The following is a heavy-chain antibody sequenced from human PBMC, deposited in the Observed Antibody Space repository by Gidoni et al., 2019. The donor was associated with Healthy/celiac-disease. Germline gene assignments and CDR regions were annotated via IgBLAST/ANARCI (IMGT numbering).Heavy chain of an antibody. D-gene: IGHD6-13*01. CDR2: INAGNGNT. J-gene: IGHJ5*02. CDR1: GYTFTSYA. V-gene: IGHV1-3*01. Sequence: QVQLVQSGAEVKKPGASVKVSCKASGYTFTSYAMLWVRQAPGQRLEWMGWINAGNGNTKYSQKFQGRVTITRDTSASTAYMELSSLRSEDTAVYYCARDRPPRVKQQPVPGWFDPWGQGTLVTVSS. CDR3: ARDRPPRVKQQPVPGWFDP.